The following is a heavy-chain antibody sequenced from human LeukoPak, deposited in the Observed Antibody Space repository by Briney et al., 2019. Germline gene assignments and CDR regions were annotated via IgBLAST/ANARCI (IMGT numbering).Heavy chain of an antibody. Sequence: GGSLRLSCAASGFTFSSYAMSWVRQAPGKGLEWVSVISGSVGSTHYADSVKGRFTISRDSSKNTLYLQMNSLRAEDTAVYYCARSFTVTTSFDYWGQGTLVTVSP. V-gene: IGHV3-23*01. CDR1: GFTFSSYA. J-gene: IGHJ4*02. CDR3: ARSFTVTTSFDY. D-gene: IGHD4-11*01. CDR2: ISGSVGST.